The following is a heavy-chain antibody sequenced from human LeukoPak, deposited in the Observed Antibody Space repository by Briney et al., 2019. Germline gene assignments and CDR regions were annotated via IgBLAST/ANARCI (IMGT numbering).Heavy chain of an antibody. CDR1: SGSISSYY. CDR2: IYTSGST. Sequence: SETLSLTCTVSSGSISSYYWSWIRQPPGKGLEWIGYIYTSGSTNSNPSLKSRVTISVDTSKNQFSLKLSSVTAADTAVYYCARLGWSSSEYKSVIVYNWFDPWGQGTLVTVSS. CDR3: ARLGWSSSEYKSVIVYNWFDP. D-gene: IGHD6-25*01. V-gene: IGHV4-4*09. J-gene: IGHJ5*02.